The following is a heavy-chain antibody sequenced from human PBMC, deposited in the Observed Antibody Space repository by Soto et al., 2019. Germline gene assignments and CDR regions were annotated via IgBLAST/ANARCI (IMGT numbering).Heavy chain of an antibody. J-gene: IGHJ4*02. V-gene: IGHV1-69*12. D-gene: IGHD5-12*01. CDR3: ASLLRGYSGTGDY. CDR1: GGTFSSYA. CDR2: IIPIFGTA. Sequence: QVQLVQSGAEVKKPGSSVKVSCKASGGTFSSYAISWVRQAPGQGLEWMGGIIPIFGTAKYAQKFQGRVTITAVESTSTAYMELSSLRSEDTAVYYCASLLRGYSGTGDYWGQGTLVTVSS.